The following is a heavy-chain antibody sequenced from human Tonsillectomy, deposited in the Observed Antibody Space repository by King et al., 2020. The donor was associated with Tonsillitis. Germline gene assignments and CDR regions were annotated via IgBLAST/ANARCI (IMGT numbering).Heavy chain of an antibody. D-gene: IGHD3-9*01. V-gene: IGHV4-30-4*01. CDR1: GGSISSGNYY. CDR2: IYYSGST. J-gene: IGHJ4*02. CDR3: ARDLTGYSTFDY. Sequence: QLQESGPGLVKPSQTLSLTCTVSGGSISSGNYYWSWIRQPPGKGLEWIGYIYYSGSTYYNPSLNIRVTMSVDTSKNQFPLKLTSVTAADTAVYYCARDLTGYSTFDYWGQGTLVTVSS.